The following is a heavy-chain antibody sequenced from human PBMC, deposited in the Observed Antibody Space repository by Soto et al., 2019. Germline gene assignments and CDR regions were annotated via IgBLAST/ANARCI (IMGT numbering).Heavy chain of an antibody. D-gene: IGHD6-19*01. CDR1: GFPFSYYL. J-gene: IGHJ4*02. CDR3: SRDICGRTAGCAS. CDR2: IGQDGSAK. V-gene: IGHV3-7*01. Sequence: EVQLVESGGDLVQPGGSLRLSCAASGFPFSYYLMSWVRQAPGKGLEWVANIGQDGSAKYYMGSVKGRFTISRDNAKNSLYLQMDSLRVEDTAIYYCSRDICGRTAGCASWGQGTLVIVSS.